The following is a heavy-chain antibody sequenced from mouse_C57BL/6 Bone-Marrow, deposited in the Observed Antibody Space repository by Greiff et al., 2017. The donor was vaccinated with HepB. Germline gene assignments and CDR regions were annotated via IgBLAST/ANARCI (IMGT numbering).Heavy chain of an antibody. CDR1: GYAFSSSW. Sequence: VKLQESGPELVKPGASVKISCKASGYAFSSSWMNWVKQRPGKGLEWIGRIYPGDGDTNYNGKFKDKATLTVDKSSSTAYMQLSSLTSEDSAVYYCARGGLDYWGQGTTLTVSS. V-gene: IGHV1-82*01. CDR2: IYPGDGDT. D-gene: IGHD3-3*01. J-gene: IGHJ2*01. CDR3: ARGGLDY.